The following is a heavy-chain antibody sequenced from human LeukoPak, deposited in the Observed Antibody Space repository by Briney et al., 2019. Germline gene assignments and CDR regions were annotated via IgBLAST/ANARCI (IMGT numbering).Heavy chain of an antibody. CDR3: ARDLAGGSYYRGDLNY. Sequence: GGSLRLSCAASGFTVSSNYMSWVRQAPGKGLDWVSVIYSGGSTYYADSVKGRFTISGDNSKNTLYLQMNSLRAEDTAVYYCARDLAGGSYYRGDLNYWGQGTLVTVSS. V-gene: IGHV3-53*01. D-gene: IGHD1-26*01. J-gene: IGHJ4*02. CDR2: IYSGGST. CDR1: GFTVSSNY.